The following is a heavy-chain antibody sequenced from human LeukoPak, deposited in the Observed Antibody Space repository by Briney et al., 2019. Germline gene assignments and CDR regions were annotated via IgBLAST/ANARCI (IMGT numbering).Heavy chain of an antibody. V-gene: IGHV3-30*04. CDR2: ISYDGSNK. CDR1: GFTFSTYG. CDR3: AKAIAVVGTQGIDH. D-gene: IGHD6-13*01. J-gene: IGHJ4*02. Sequence: GGSLRLSCAASGFTFSTYGMHWVRQAPGKGLEWVAVISYDGSNKYYGDSVRGRFTISRDNSKNTLYLQMNSLRAEDTAVYYCAKAIAVVGTQGIDHWGQGTLVTVSS.